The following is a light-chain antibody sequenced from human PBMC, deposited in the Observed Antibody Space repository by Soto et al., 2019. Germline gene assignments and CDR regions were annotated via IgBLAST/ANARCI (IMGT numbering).Light chain of an antibody. V-gene: IGKV3-20*01. CDR1: QSVSSSY. Sequence: EIVLTQSPGTLSLSPGERATLSCRASQSVSSSYLAWYQQKPGQAPRLLIYGASSRATGIPDRFSGSGSGRDFTLTISRLEPEDFAVYYGQQYGSLPTFGQGTRVDIK. CDR3: QQYGSLPT. J-gene: IGKJ1*01. CDR2: GAS.